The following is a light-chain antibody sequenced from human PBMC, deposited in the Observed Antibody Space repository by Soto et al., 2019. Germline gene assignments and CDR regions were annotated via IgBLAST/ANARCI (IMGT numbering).Light chain of an antibody. CDR2: EVT. J-gene: IGLJ2*01. CDR1: NSDIGSYDY. V-gene: IGLV2-14*01. CDR3: SSYSSIPPHVL. Sequence: QSDLTQPASVSGSPGQSITISCSGTNSDIGSYDYVSWYQHHPGTAPQLIIFEVTYRYSGVSGRFSASKSANTASLTISGLQPEDEAVYYCSSYSSIPPHVLFGGGTQLTVL.